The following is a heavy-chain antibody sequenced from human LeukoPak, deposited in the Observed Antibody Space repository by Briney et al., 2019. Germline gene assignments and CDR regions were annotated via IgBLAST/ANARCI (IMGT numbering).Heavy chain of an antibody. CDR2: IYYSGST. J-gene: IGHJ6*02. V-gene: IGHV4-59*13. D-gene: IGHD3-22*01. CDR1: GGSISSYY. Sequence: PSETLSLTCSVSGGSISSYYWSWIRQPPGKGLEWIGYIYYSGSTNYNPSLKSRVTISVDTSKNQFSLKQSSVTAADTAVYYCARVGYDSSGYLYGMDVWGQGTTVTVSS. CDR3: ARVGYDSSGYLYGMDV.